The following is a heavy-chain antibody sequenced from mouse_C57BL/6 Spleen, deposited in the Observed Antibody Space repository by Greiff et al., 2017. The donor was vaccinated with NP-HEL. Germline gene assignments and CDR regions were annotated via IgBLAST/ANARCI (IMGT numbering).Heavy chain of an antibody. CDR3: ARGSSFDY. D-gene: IGHD1-1*01. J-gene: IGHJ2*01. CDR2: ISGGGGNT. V-gene: IGHV5-9*01. Sequence: DVQLVESGGGLVKPGGSLKLSCAASGFTFSSYTMSWVRQTPEKRLEWVATISGGGGNTYYPDSVKGRFTISRDNAKNTLYLQMSSLRSEDTALYYCARGSSFDYWGQGTTLTVSS. CDR1: GFTFSSYT.